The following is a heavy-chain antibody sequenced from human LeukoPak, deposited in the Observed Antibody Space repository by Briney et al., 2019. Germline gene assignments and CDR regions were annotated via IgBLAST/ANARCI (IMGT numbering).Heavy chain of an antibody. J-gene: IGHJ4*02. CDR2: LWYDGTNK. D-gene: IGHD3-22*01. V-gene: IGHV3-33*06. Sequence: PGGSLRLSCAASEFSFSSYGMHWVRQAPGKGLQWVASLWYDGTNKYHADSVKGRFTISRDNSQSTLYLQMNSLRAEDTAVYYCAKDRITMIVVVIAYFDYWGQGTLVTVSS. CDR1: EFSFSSYG. CDR3: AKDRITMIVVVIAYFDY.